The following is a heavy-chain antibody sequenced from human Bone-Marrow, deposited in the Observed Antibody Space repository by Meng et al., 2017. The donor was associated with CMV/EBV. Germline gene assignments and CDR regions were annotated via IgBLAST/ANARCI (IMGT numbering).Heavy chain of an antibody. CDR2: IIPIFGTA. Sequence: SVKVSCKASGGTFSSYAISWVRQAPGQGLEWMGGIIPIFGTANYAQKFQGRVTMTRNTSISTAYMELSSLRSEDTAVYYCARRGSSSWYPGAFDIWGQGTMVTVSS. J-gene: IGHJ3*02. CDR1: GGTFSSYA. CDR3: ARRGSSSWYPGAFDI. V-gene: IGHV1-69*05. D-gene: IGHD6-13*01.